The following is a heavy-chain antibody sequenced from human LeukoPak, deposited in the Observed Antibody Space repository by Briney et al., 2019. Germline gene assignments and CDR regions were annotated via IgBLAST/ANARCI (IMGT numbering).Heavy chain of an antibody. D-gene: IGHD1-26*01. V-gene: IGHV4-39*01. CDR3: ASEGSGHWEPPYGMDV. CDR2: IYYSGST. J-gene: IGHJ6*02. Sequence: SESLSLTCTVSGGSISSSSYYWGWIRQPPGKWLEWIGSIYYSGSTYYNPSLKSRLTICVDTSKNQFSLKLSSVTAADTAVYYCASEGSGHWEPPYGMDVWGQGTTVTVSS. CDR1: GGSISSSSYY.